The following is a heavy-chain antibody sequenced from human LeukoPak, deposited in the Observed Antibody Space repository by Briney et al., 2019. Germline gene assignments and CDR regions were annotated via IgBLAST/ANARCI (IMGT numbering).Heavy chain of an antibody. CDR2: IYHSGST. J-gene: IGHJ4*02. Sequence: SQTLSLTCTVSGDSISSGGNYWSWLRQPPGKGLEGIGYIYHSGSTHFNPSLKSRASLSVDTSKNQFSLKLTSVTAADTAVYYCARWGGFYSYWGQGILVTVSS. CDR3: ARWGGFYSY. D-gene: IGHD6-25*01. V-gene: IGHV4-30-4*01. CDR1: GDSISSGGNY.